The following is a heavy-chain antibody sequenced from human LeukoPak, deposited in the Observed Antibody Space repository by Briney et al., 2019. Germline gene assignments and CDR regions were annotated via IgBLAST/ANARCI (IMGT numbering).Heavy chain of an antibody. D-gene: IGHD3-22*01. Sequence: GGSLRLSCAVSGFTFSSYEMNWVRQAPGKGLEWVSYISSGSTYTNYADSVKGRFTISRDDAKNSLYLQMNSLRDEDTAVYYCARDYDSTGQIDYWGQGTLVTVSS. CDR2: ISSGSTYT. J-gene: IGHJ4*02. CDR1: GFTFSSYE. V-gene: IGHV3-21*05. CDR3: ARDYDSTGQIDY.